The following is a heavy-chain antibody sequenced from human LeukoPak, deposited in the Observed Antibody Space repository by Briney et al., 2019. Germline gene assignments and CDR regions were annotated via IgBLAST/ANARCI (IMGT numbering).Heavy chain of an antibody. Sequence: PGGSLRLSCAGSGFTFSRYASTCVRQTPGKGLEWVSSISTSGGNTYYLDSVKGRFTISRDNSKNTWYLQMNSLRAEDTALYRCARDIRDAGNSGWLDHWGQGTLVTVSS. CDR1: GFTFSRYA. D-gene: IGHD6-25*01. J-gene: IGHJ5*02. CDR2: ISTSGGNT. V-gene: IGHV3-23*01. CDR3: ARDIRDAGNSGWLDH.